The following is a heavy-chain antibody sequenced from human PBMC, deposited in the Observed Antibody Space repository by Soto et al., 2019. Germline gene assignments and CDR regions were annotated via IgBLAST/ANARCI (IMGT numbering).Heavy chain of an antibody. J-gene: IGHJ2*01. CDR3: ARDLHDYGDWYFDL. CDR2: IFHSGSP. CDR1: GGSISSGNDS. Sequence: QLRLQESGSGLVKPSQTLSLTCAVSGGSISSGNDSWSWIRQPPGKGLEWIGYIFHSGSPYYNPSLESRVTISVDRSKHQFSLRLSSVTAADTAVYYCARDLHDYGDWYFDLWGRGTLVTVSS. V-gene: IGHV4-30-2*01. D-gene: IGHD4-17*01.